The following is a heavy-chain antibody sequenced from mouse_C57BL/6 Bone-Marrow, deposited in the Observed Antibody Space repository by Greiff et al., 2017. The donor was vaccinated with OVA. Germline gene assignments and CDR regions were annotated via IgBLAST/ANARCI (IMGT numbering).Heavy chain of an antibody. J-gene: IGHJ1*03. CDR1: GYTFTSYW. Sequence: QVHVEQPGAELVRPGSSVKLSCKASGYTFTSYWMDWVKQRPGQGLEWIGNIYPSDSETHYTQQFKDKATLTVDKSSSTAYMQLSSLTSDASAVYYCARHNLSWYFDVCGTVTTVTVSS. D-gene: IGHD1-3*01. CDR3: ARHNLSWYFDV. CDR2: IYPSDSET. V-gene: IGHV1-61*01.